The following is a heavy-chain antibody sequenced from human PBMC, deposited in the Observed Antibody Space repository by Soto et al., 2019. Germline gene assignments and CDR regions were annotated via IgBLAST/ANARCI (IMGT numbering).Heavy chain of an antibody. CDR3: ARTSAAGKYYYGMDV. J-gene: IGHJ6*02. CDR2: IYPGDSDT. Sequence: GESLKISCRGSGYSFTSYWIGWVRQMPGKGLEWMGIIYPGDSDTRYSPSFQGQVTISADKSISTAYLQWSSLKASDTAMYYCARTSAAGKYYYGMDVWGQGTTVTVLL. CDR1: GYSFTSYW. V-gene: IGHV5-51*01. D-gene: IGHD6-13*01.